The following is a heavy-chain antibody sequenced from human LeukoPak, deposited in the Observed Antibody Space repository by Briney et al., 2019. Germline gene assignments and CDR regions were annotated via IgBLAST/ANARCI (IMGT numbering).Heavy chain of an antibody. CDR3: ESCFGVVTDSANYYYYMDV. D-gene: IGHD3-3*01. V-gene: IGHV1-69*05. CDR2: IIPIFGTA. Sequence: ASVKVSCKASGGTFSSYAISWVRQAPGQGLEWMGGIIPIFGTANYAQKFQGRVTITTDESTSTAYMELSSLRSEDTAVYYCESCFGVVTDSANYYYYMDVWGKGTTVTVSS. J-gene: IGHJ6*03. CDR1: GGTFSSYA.